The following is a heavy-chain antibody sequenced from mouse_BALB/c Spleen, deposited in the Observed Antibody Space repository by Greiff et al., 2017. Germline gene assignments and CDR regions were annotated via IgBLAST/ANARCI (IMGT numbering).Heavy chain of an antibody. Sequence: EVQLVESGGGLVQPGGSRKLSCAASGFTFSSFGMHWVRQAPEKGLEWVAYISSGSSTIYYADTVKGRFTISRDNPKNTLFLQMTSLRSEDTAMYYCARKTFFDYWGQGTTLTVSS. V-gene: IGHV5-17*02. CDR3: ARKTFFDY. CDR2: ISSGSSTI. CDR1: GFTFSSFG. J-gene: IGHJ2*01.